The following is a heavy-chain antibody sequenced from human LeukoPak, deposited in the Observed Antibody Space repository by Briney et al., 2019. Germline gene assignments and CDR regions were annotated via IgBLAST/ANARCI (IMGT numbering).Heavy chain of an antibody. CDR2: INPNSGGT. Sequence: ASVKVSCKISGYTFTGYYMHWVRQAPGQGLEWMGWINPNSGGTNYAQKFQGRVTMTRDTSISTAYMELSRLRSDDTAVYYCARGSYGDTEFDYWGQGTLVTVSS. CDR3: ARGSYGDTEFDY. V-gene: IGHV1-2*02. J-gene: IGHJ4*02. CDR1: GYTFTGYY. D-gene: IGHD4-17*01.